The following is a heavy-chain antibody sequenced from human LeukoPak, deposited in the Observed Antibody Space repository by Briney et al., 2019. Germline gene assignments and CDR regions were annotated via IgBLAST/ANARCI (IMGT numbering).Heavy chain of an antibody. CDR2: IYHSGST. CDR1: GDSFSSVTDY. V-gene: IGHV4-30-2*01. J-gene: IGHJ6*03. D-gene: IGHD4-11*01. CDR3: ASAYSNYGEADDYYYYMDV. Sequence: PSETLSLTCTVSGDSFSSVTDYWTWIRQPPGKGLEWLGYIYHSGSTYYNPSLKSRVTISVDRSKNQFSLKLSSVTAADTAVYYCASAYSNYGEADDYYYYMDVWGKGTTVTVSS.